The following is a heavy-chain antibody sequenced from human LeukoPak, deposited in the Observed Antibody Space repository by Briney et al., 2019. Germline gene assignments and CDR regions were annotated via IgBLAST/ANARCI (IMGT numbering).Heavy chain of an antibody. D-gene: IGHD3-3*01. CDR1: GYTFTSYY. V-gene: IGHV1-46*01. Sequence: ASVKVSCKASGYTFTSYYMHWVRQAPGQGLEWMGIINPSGGSTSYAQKFQGRVTITADESTSTAYMELSSLRSEDTAVYYCARDADFWSGYSQIAHNWFDPWGQGTLVTVSS. CDR3: ARDADFWSGYSQIAHNWFDP. CDR2: INPSGGST. J-gene: IGHJ5*02.